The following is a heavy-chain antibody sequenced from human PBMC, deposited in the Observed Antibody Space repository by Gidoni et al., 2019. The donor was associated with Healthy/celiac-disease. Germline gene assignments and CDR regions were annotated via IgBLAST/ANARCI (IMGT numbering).Heavy chain of an antibody. V-gene: IGHV4-39*01. Sequence: QLQLQASGPGLVKPSETLSLTCTVSGGSLSSSSYYWGWLRQPPGKGLEWIGSIYYSGSTYYNPSLKSRVTISVDTSKNQFSLKLSSVTAADTAVYYCARRTADYGGNLYYFDYWGQGTLVTVSS. J-gene: IGHJ4*02. CDR2: IYYSGST. CDR3: ARRTADYGGNLYYFDY. CDR1: GGSLSSSSYY. D-gene: IGHD4-17*01.